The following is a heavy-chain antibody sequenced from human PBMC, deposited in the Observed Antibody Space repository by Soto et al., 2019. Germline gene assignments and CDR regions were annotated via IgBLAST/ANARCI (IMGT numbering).Heavy chain of an antibody. CDR2: TRNKANSYTT. Sequence: PGGSLRLSCAASGSTFSDHYMDWVRQAPGQGLEWVGRTRNKANSYTTEYAASVKGRYTISRDDSKDSLYLQMNSLKTEDTAVYYCAREGGTVTTDGFDYWGQGTLVTVSS. J-gene: IGHJ4*02. D-gene: IGHD4-4*01. CDR3: AREGGTVTTDGFDY. V-gene: IGHV3-72*01. CDR1: GSTFSDHY.